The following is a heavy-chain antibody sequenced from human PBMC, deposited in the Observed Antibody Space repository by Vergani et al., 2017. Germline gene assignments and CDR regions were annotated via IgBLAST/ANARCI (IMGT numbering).Heavy chain of an antibody. Sequence: EVQLLESGGGLVQPGGSLRLSCAASGVTFSSYAMSWVRQAPGKGLEWVSTISGSGGSTYYADSVKGRFTISRDNSKNTLYLQMNSLRAEDTAVYFCAKRPAAGIDSWGQGTLVTVSS. CDR1: GVTFSSYA. CDR2: ISGSGGST. V-gene: IGHV3-23*01. J-gene: IGHJ4*02. D-gene: IGHD2-2*01. CDR3: AKRPAAGIDS.